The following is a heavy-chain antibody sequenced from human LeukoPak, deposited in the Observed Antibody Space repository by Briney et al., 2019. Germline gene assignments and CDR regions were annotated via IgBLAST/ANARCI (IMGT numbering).Heavy chain of an antibody. CDR3: ARLIGY. Sequence: GGSLRLSCAASGFTFSNFWMHWVRQVPGQGLVWVSGISDEGSTYYADSVKGRFTISRDNSKNTLYLRMSSLRAEDTAVYYCARLIGYWGQGTLVTVSS. CDR2: ISDEGST. V-gene: IGHV3-74*01. D-gene: IGHD3-10*01. CDR1: GFTFSNFW. J-gene: IGHJ4*02.